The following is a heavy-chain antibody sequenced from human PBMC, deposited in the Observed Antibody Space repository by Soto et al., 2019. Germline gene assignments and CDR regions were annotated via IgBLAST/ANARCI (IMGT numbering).Heavy chain of an antibody. V-gene: IGHV3-20*04. Sequence: LRLSCAASGFTFDDYGMSWARQAPGKGLEWVSGVNWNGGSTGYADSVKGRFTISRDNAKNSLYLQMNSLRVEDSATYFCAKDLAGRFAKLDYWGQGTLVTVSS. CDR1: GFTFDDYG. CDR2: VNWNGGST. J-gene: IGHJ4*02. CDR3: AKDLAGRFAKLDY. D-gene: IGHD1-26*01.